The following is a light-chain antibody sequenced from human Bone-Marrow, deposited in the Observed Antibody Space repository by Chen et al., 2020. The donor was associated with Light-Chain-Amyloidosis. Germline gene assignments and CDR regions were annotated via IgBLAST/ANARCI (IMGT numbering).Light chain of an antibody. CDR1: SIDVGAYNY. CDR3: SSYTSSSTLV. J-gene: IGLJ2*01. Sequence: SALTQPPSVSGSPGQSINISCTGTSIDVGAYNYVSWYQQHPGKVPKVMIYDVSNRPSGVSNRFSGSKSGNTASLSISGLQAEDEAHYYCSSYTSSSTLVFGGGTKLTVL. CDR2: DVS. V-gene: IGLV2-14*03.